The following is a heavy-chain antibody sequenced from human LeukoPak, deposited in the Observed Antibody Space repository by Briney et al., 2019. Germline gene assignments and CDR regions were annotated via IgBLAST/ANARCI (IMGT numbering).Heavy chain of an antibody. J-gene: IGHJ4*02. CDR2: IYSGGST. V-gene: IGHV3-66*02. CDR3: ARGTIFGVVRSLDY. CDR1: GFTVSSNY. Sequence: PGGSLRLSCAASGFTVSSNYMSWVRQAPGKGLEWVSVIYSGGSTYYADSVKGRFTISRDNSENTLYLQMNSLRAEDTAVYYCARGTIFGVVRSLDYWGQGTLVTVSS. D-gene: IGHD3-3*01.